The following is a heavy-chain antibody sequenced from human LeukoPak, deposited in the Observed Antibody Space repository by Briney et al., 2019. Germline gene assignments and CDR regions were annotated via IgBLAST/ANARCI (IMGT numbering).Heavy chain of an antibody. Sequence: SETLSLTCTVSGGSISSYYWSWIRQPPGKGLEWIGEINHSGSTNYNPSLKSRVTISVDTSKNQFSLKLSSVTAADTAVYYCAREGVVGATHYWGQGTLVTVSS. D-gene: IGHD1-26*01. CDR3: AREGVVGATHY. CDR1: GGSISSYY. CDR2: INHSGST. V-gene: IGHV4-34*01. J-gene: IGHJ4*02.